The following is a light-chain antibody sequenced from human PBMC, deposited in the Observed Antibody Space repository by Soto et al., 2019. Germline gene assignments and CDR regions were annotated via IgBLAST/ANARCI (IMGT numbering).Light chain of an antibody. CDR2: GAS. CDR3: HQYYRPPYT. CDR1: QSVSSSY. J-gene: IGKJ2*01. V-gene: IGKV3-20*01. Sequence: EIVLTQSPGTLSLSPGERATLSCRASQSVSSSYLAWYQQKPGQAPRLLIYGASSRATGIPDRFSGSGSGTDFTLTISRLEPEDFAVYYCHQYYRPPYTFGQGTRLEMK.